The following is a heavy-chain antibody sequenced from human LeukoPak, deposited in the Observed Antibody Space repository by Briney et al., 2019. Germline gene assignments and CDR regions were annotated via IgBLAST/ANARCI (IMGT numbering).Heavy chain of an antibody. V-gene: IGHV4-59*01. J-gene: IGHJ3*02. Sequence: PSETLSLTCTVSGGSISSYYWSWIRQPPGKGLEWIGYIYSSGSTNYNPSLKSRITISVDTSKNQFSLKLSSVTAADTAVYYCARETPFYDFWSGYYPDAFDIWGQGTMVTVSS. CDR1: GGSISSYY. D-gene: IGHD3-3*01. CDR2: IYSSGST. CDR3: ARETPFYDFWSGYYPDAFDI.